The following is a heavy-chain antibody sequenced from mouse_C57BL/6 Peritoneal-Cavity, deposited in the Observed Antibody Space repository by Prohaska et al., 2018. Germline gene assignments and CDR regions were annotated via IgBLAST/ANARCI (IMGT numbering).Heavy chain of an antibody. V-gene: IGHV1-19*01. CDR2: ITPYNGGT. J-gene: IGHJ3*01. CDR3: AKSPYDYDAFAY. D-gene: IGHD2-4*01. Sequence: KSLAWIGVITPYNGGTSYNQKFKGKATLTVDKSSSTAYMELNSLTSEDSAVYYCAKSPYDYDAFAYWGQGTLVTVSA.